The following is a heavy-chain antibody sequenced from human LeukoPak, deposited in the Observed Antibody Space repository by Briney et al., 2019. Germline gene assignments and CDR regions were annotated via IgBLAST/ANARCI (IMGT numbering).Heavy chain of an antibody. Sequence: SETLSLTCTVSGVSISSYYWSWIRQPPGKGLEWIGYIYYSGSTNYNPSLKSRVTISVDTSKNQFSLKLSSVTAADTAVYYCARTSSGWYSGFFDYWGQGTLVTVSS. CDR3: ARTSSGWYSGFFDY. CDR1: GVSISSYY. D-gene: IGHD6-19*01. V-gene: IGHV4-59*01. J-gene: IGHJ4*02. CDR2: IYYSGST.